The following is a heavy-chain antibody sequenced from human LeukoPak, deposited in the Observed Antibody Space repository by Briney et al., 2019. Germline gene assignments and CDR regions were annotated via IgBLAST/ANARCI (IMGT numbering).Heavy chain of an antibody. CDR1: GGSFSDNY. J-gene: IGHJ6*03. V-gene: IGHV4-34*01. CDR2: INHSGST. Sequence: SETLSLTCAVYGGSFSDNYWTWIRQSPGKGLEFIGEINHSGSTNYNPSLKSRVTLSVDTSKNQFSLRLKSVTAADTAVYYCARGLYHYDTRGYPASKYYMDVWGKGTTVPVS. CDR3: ARGLYHYDTRGYPASKYYMDV. D-gene: IGHD3-22*01.